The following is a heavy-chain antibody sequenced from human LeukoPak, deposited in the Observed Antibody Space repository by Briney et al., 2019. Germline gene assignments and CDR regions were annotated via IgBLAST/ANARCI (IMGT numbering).Heavy chain of an antibody. J-gene: IGHJ4*02. CDR2: IYHSGST. V-gene: IGHV4-39*01. Sequence: PSETLSLTCTVSGGSISSSSYYWGWIRQPPGKGLEWIGSIYHSGSTYYNPSLKSRVTISVDTSKNKFSLKLSSVTAADTAVYYCARHQSLGDYGFYWGQGTLVTVSS. CDR1: GGSISSSSYY. CDR3: ARHQSLGDYGFY. D-gene: IGHD4-17*01.